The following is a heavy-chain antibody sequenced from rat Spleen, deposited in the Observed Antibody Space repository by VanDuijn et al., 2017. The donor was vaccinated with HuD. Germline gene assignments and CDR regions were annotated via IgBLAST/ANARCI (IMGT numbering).Heavy chain of an antibody. CDR1: GFSLTSYG. CDR3: ARHGVNYGAYNWFAY. J-gene: IGHJ3*01. V-gene: IGHV5-7*01. Sequence: VQLKESGPGLVQPSQTLSLTCTVSGFSLTSYGVSWVRQAPKKGLEWVATISYDGSSTYYRDSVKGRFTISRDNAKSTLYLQMDSLRSEDTATYYCARHGVNYGAYNWFAYWGQGTLVTVSS. D-gene: IGHD1-11*01. CDR2: ISYDGSST.